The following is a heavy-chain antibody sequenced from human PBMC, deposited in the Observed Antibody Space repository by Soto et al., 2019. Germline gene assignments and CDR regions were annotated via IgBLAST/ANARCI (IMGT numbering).Heavy chain of an antibody. V-gene: IGHV3-33*01. Sequence: PGGSLRLSCAASGFTFSSYGMHWVRQAPGKGLEWVAVIWYDGSNKYYADSVKGRFTISRDNSKNTLYLQMNSLRAEDTAVYYCARDMNYDFLTGSPTYGMDVWGQGNTVSVSS. CDR2: IWYDGSNK. D-gene: IGHD3-9*01. CDR1: GFTFSSYG. CDR3: ARDMNYDFLTGSPTYGMDV. J-gene: IGHJ6*02.